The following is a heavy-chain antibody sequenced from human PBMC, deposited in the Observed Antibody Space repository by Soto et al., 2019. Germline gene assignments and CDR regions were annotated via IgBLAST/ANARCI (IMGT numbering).Heavy chain of an antibody. V-gene: IGHV4-31*03. CDR2: IYYSGST. Sequence: KPSETLSLTCTVSGGSISSGGYYWSWIRQHPGKGLEWIGYIYYSGSTYYNPSLKSRVTISVDTSKNQFSLKLSSVTAADTAVYYCARDRRYCSGGSCYSRDDDAFDIWGQGTMVTVSS. J-gene: IGHJ3*02. CDR3: ARDRRYCSGGSCYSRDDDAFDI. D-gene: IGHD2-15*01. CDR1: GGSISSGGYY.